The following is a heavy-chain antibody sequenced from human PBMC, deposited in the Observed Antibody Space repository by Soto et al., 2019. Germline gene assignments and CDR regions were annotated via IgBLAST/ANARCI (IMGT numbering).Heavy chain of an antibody. V-gene: IGHV4-34*01. CDR3: ARPSQYCSGGSCYSDGL. CDR1: GGSLSGYY. D-gene: IGHD2-15*01. CDR2: TNHSGST. Sequence: NPSETLSLTCAVYGGSLSGYYWSWIRQPPGKGLEWIGETNHSGSTNYNPSLKSRATISVDTSKNQFSLKLSSVTAADTAVYYCARPSQYCSGGSCYSDGLWGQGTLVTVSS. J-gene: IGHJ4*02.